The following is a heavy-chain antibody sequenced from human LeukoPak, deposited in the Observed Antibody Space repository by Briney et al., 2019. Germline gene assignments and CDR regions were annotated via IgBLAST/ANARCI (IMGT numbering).Heavy chain of an antibody. V-gene: IGHV3-30*02. J-gene: IGHJ4*02. CDR3: LTTVTTSDY. CDR1: GLTFSSYG. Sequence: GGSLRLSCPASGLTFSSYGMHWVRQAPGKGLEWVAFIRYDGSNKYYADSVKGRFTISRDNSKNTLYLQMNSLRAEDTAVSYCLTTVTTSDYWGQGTLVTVSS. CDR2: IRYDGSNK. D-gene: IGHD4-17*01.